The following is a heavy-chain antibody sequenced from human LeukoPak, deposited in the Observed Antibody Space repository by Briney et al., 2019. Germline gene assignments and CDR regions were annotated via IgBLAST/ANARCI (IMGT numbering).Heavy chain of an antibody. CDR2: IYTSGST. Sequence: TSETLSLTCTVSGGSISSYYWSWIRQPPGKGLEWIGYIYTSGSTNYNPSLKSRVTISVDTSKNQFSLKLSSVTAADTAVYYCARHGAYYYYYMDVWGKGTTVTISS. CDR1: GGSISSYY. CDR3: ARHGAYYYYYMDV. D-gene: IGHD3-16*01. J-gene: IGHJ6*03. V-gene: IGHV4-4*09.